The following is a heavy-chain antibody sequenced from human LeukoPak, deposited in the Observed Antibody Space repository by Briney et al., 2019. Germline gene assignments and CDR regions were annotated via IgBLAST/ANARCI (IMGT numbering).Heavy chain of an antibody. CDR3: ARIGYNHYFDY. CDR2: INPNSGGT. J-gene: IGHJ4*02. D-gene: IGHD5-24*01. V-gene: IGHV1-2*02. CDR1: GYTFTDYY. Sequence: ASVKVSCKASGYTFTDYYLHWVRQAPGQGLEWMGWINPNSGGTNYAQTFQGRVTMTRDTSITTAYLELSRLRSDDTAVYYCARIGYNHYFDYWGQGTLITVSS.